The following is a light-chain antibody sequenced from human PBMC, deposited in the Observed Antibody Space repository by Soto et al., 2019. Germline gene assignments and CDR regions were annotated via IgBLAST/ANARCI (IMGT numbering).Light chain of an antibody. V-gene: IGKV1-33*01. CDR1: QGITNY. CDR3: QQYYSVFT. Sequence: DIQMTQSPSSLSASVGDRVTITCQASQGITNYLNWYQQKPGKAPKRLIYGASNLETGVPSRFSGSGSGTDFTFTISSLQAEDIATYFCQQYYSVFTFGQGTKVDIK. CDR2: GAS. J-gene: IGKJ1*01.